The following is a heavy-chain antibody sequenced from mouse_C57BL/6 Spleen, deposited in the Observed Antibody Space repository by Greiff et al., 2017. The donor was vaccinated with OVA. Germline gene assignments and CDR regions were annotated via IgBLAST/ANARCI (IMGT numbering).Heavy chain of an antibody. D-gene: IGHD1-1*01. Sequence: VQLKQSGPGLVKPSQSLSLTCSVTGYSITSGYYWNWIRQFPGNKLEWMGYISYDGSNNYNPSLKNRISITRDTSKNQFFLKLNSVTTEDTATYSCAPTTVVGDWYFDVWGTGTTVTVSS. CDR1: GYSITSGYY. V-gene: IGHV3-6*01. CDR3: APTTVVGDWYFDV. J-gene: IGHJ1*03. CDR2: ISYDGSN.